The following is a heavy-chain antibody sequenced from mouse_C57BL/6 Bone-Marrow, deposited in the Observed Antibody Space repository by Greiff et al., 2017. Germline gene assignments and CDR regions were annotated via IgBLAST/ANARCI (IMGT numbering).Heavy chain of an antibody. CDR3: ARDGITTVVADWYFDV. J-gene: IGHJ1*03. D-gene: IGHD1-1*01. Sequence: EVQLQESGPGLVKPSQSLSLTCSVTGYSITSGYYWNWIRQFPGNKLEWMGYISYDGSNNYNPSLKNRISITRDTSKNQFFLKLNSVTTEDTATYYCARDGITTVVADWYFDVWGTGTTVTVSS. CDR1: GYSITSGYY. V-gene: IGHV3-6*01. CDR2: ISYDGSN.